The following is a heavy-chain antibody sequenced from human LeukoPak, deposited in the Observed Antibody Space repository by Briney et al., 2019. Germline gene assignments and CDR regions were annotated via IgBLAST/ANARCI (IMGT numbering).Heavy chain of an antibody. D-gene: IGHD6-19*01. V-gene: IGHV1-2*02. CDR1: GYTFTGYY. J-gene: IGHJ6*02. CDR2: INPNSGGT. Sequence: VSVKVSCKASGYTFTGYYMHWVRQAPGQGLEWMGWINPNSGGTNYAQKFQGRVTMTRNTSISTAYMELSSLRSEDTAVYYCARSPGWYLYYGMDVWGQGTTVTVSS. CDR3: ARSPGWYLYYGMDV.